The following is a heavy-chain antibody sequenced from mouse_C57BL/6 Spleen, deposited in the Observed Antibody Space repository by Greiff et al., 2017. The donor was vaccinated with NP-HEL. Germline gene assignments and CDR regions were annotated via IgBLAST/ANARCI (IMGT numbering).Heavy chain of an antibody. J-gene: IGHJ4*01. V-gene: IGHV1-62-2*01. CDR2: FYPGSGSI. D-gene: IGHD2-5*01. CDR3: ARHERAYYSNRYYAMDY. CDR1: GYTFTEYT. Sequence: VQLQQSGAELVKPGASVKLSCKASGYTFTEYTIHWVKQRSGQGLEWIGWFYPGSGSIKYNEKFKDKATLTADKSSSTVYMELSRLTSEDSAVYFCARHERAYYSNRYYAMDYWGQGTSVTVSS.